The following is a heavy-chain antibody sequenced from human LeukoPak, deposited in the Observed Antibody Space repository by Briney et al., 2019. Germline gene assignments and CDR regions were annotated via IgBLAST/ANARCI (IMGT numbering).Heavy chain of an antibody. J-gene: IGHJ3*02. CDR2: INHSGST. CDR1: GGSFSGYY. V-gene: IGHV4-34*01. CDR3: ARVRGITGLYGRHDAFDI. D-gene: IGHD1-20*01. Sequence: PSETLSLTCAVYGGSFSGYYWSWIRQPPGKGLEWIGEINHSGSTNYNPSLKSRVTISVDTSKNQFSLKLSSVTAADTAVYYCARVRGITGLYGRHDAFDIWGQGTMVTVSS.